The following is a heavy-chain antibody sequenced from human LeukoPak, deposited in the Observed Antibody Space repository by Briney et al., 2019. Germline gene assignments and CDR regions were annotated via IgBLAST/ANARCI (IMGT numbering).Heavy chain of an antibody. CDR1: GYTFTGHY. D-gene: IGHD3-22*01. CDR3: ARGRITMIVVVPSRDWFDP. V-gene: IGHV1-2*02. Sequence: ASVKVSCKASGYTFTGHYMHWVRQAPGQGLEWMGWINPNSGGTNYAQKFQGRVTMTRDTSISTAYMELSRLRYDDTAVYYCARGRITMIVVVPSRDWFDPWGQGTLVTVSS. J-gene: IGHJ5*02. CDR2: INPNSGGT.